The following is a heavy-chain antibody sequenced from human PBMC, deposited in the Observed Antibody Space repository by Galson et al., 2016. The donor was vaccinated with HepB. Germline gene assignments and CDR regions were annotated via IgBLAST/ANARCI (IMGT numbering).Heavy chain of an antibody. CDR3: ARGKNYYDRSDY. J-gene: IGHJ4*02. Sequence: SVKVSCKASGYTLTGYYMHWVRQAPGQGLEWMGIINPFSGSTSYAQKFQDRVTMTRDTSTSTVYMDLSSLGSEDTAIYFCARGKNYYDRSDYWGQGTLVTVS. V-gene: IGHV1-46*01. CDR2: INPFSGST. CDR1: GYTLTGYY. D-gene: IGHD3-22*01.